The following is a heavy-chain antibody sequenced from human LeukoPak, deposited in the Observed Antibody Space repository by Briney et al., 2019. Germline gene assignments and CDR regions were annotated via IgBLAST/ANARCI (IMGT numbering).Heavy chain of an antibody. V-gene: IGHV3-33*01. J-gene: IGHJ4*02. Sequence: PGRSLRLSCAASGSTFSRYGMHWVRQAPGKGLEWVAVIWYDGSNKYYADSVKGRFTISRDNSKSTVSLQMNSLRAEDTAVYYCARPYYYGSGSYYPLDYWGRGTLVTVSS. CDR3: ARPYYYGSGSYYPLDY. CDR2: IWYDGSNK. CDR1: GSTFSRYG. D-gene: IGHD3-10*01.